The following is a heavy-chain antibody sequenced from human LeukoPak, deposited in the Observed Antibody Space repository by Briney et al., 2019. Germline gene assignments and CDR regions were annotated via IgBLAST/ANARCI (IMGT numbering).Heavy chain of an antibody. V-gene: IGHV1-2*02. J-gene: IGHJ5*02. CDR1: GYTFTGYY. CDR2: INPNSGGT. Sequence: ASVTVSCKASGYTFTGYYMHWVRQAPGQGLEWMGWINPNSGGTNYAQKFQGRVTMTRDTSISTAYMELSRLRSDDTAVYYCARLGPATVTTPLGWFDLWGQGTLVTVSS. CDR3: ARLGPATVTTPLGWFDL. D-gene: IGHD4-17*01.